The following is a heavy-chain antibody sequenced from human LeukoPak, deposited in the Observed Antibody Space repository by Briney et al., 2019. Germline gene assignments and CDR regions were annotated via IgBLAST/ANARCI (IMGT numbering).Heavy chain of an antibody. V-gene: IGHV3-23*01. CDR2: ISGSGGST. D-gene: IGHD7-27*01. CDR1: GFTFSSYA. Sequence: RSLRLSCAASGFTFSSYAMHWVRQAPGKGLEWVSAISGSGGSTYYADSVKGRFTISRDNSKNTLYLQMNSLRAEDTAVYYCAKDPRGEFDYWGQGTLVTVSS. CDR3: AKDPRGEFDY. J-gene: IGHJ4*02.